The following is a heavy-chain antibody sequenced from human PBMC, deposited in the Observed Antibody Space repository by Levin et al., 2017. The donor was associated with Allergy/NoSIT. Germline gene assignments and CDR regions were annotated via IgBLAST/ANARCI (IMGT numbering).Heavy chain of an antibody. D-gene: IGHD1-26*01. CDR3: AKDRGTYGGFYFDY. J-gene: IGHJ4*02. Sequence: GGSLRLSCVASGFTLSDYAMSWVRQTPGRGLEWVSLISASGGTTYYADSVKGRFTVSRDNSQNTLYLQMNTLRAEDTAIYYCAKDRGTYGGFYFDYWGQGTLVTVSS. V-gene: IGHV3-23*01. CDR2: ISASGGTT. CDR1: GFTLSDYA.